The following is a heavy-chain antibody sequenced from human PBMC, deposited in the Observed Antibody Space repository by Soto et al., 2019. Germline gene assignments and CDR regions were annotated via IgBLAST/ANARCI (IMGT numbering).Heavy chain of an antibody. CDR2: IYYSGST. Sequence: SETLSLTCTVSGGSISSYYWSWIRQPPGKGLEWIGYIYYSGSTNYNPSLKSRVTISVDTSKNQFSLKLSSVTAADTAVYYCARAGTFRYDSSGYYSYYFDYWGQGTLVTVSS. J-gene: IGHJ4*02. V-gene: IGHV4-59*01. D-gene: IGHD3-22*01. CDR1: GGSISSYY. CDR3: ARAGTFRYDSSGYYSYYFDY.